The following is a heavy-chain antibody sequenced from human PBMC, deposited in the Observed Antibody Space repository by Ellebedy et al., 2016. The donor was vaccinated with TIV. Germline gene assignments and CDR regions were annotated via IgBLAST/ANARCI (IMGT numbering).Heavy chain of an antibody. D-gene: IGHD2-21*01. J-gene: IGHJ4*02. V-gene: IGHV5-51*01. Sequence: GESLKISCKGSGYSFTTYWIGWVRQMPGKGLEWMGIIYPGDSDTRYSPSFHGQVTMSADKSTTTAYLQWSSLKASDTAMYYCVRPSAIGDSDYWGQGTLVTVSS. CDR2: IYPGDSDT. CDR3: VRPSAIGDSDY. CDR1: GYSFTTYW.